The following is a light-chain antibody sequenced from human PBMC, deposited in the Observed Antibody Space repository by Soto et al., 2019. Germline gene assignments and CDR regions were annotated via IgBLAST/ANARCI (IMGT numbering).Light chain of an antibody. CDR3: TSYAGSNNKV. CDR1: SSDVGGYNY. V-gene: IGLV2-8*01. CDR2: EVS. Sequence: QSALTQPPSASGSPGQSVTISCTGTSSDVGGYNYVSWYQQYPGKAPKLMIYEVSKRPSGVPDRFSGSKSGNTASLTVSGLQAEDEADYYCTSYAGSNNKVFGTGTKVTVL. J-gene: IGLJ1*01.